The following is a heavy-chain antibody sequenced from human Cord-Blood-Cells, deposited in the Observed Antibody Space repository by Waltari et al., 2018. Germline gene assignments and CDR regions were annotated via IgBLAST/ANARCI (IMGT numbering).Heavy chain of an antibody. CDR3: ATQMTTVTYWYFDL. J-gene: IGHJ2*01. CDR2: IIPIFGTA. D-gene: IGHD4-4*01. V-gene: IGHV1-69*01. CDR1: GGPFSSYA. Sequence: QVQLVQSGAEVKKPGSSVKVSCKASGGPFSSYAISWVRQATGQGLEWMGGIIPIFGTANYAQKFQGRVTITADESTSKAYMELSSLRSEDTAVYYCATQMTTVTYWYFDLWGRGTLVTVSS.